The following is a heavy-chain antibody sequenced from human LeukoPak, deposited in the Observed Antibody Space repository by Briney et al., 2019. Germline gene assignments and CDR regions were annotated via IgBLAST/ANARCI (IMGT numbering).Heavy chain of an antibody. CDR3: ARTFSYDSSGYSTYYFDY. D-gene: IGHD3-22*01. V-gene: IGHV3-30*01. J-gene: IGHJ4*02. CDR2: ISYDGSNK. CDR1: GFTFSSYA. Sequence: PGRSLRLSCAASGFTFSSYAMYWVRQAPGKGLEWVAVISYDGSNKYYADSVKGRFTISRDNSKSTLYLQMNSLRAEDTAVYYCARTFSYDSSGYSTYYFDYWGQGTLVTVSS.